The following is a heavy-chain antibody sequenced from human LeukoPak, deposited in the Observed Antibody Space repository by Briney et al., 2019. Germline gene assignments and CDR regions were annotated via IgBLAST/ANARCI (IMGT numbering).Heavy chain of an antibody. CDR1: GGSISSGSYY. D-gene: IGHD6-13*01. CDR3: AREDGAGGSSWYVPYYYYYYMDV. Sequence: PSETLSLTCTVSGGSISSGSYYWSWIRQPAGKGLEWIGRIYTSGSTNYNPSLKSRVTISVDTSKNQFSLKLSSVTAADTAVYYCAREDGAGGSSWYVPYYYYYYMDVWGKGTTVTVSS. CDR2: IYTSGST. V-gene: IGHV4-61*02. J-gene: IGHJ6*03.